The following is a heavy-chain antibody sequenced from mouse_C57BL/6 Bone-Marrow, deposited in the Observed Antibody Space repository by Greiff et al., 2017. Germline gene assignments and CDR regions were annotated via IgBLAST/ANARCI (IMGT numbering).Heavy chain of an antibody. J-gene: IGHJ2*01. D-gene: IGHD1-1*01. CDR1: GFNIKDDY. CDR2: IDPENGGT. V-gene: IGHV14-4*01. CDR3: TTRGYGSVYFDY. Sequence: EVQLQQSGAELVRPGASVKLSCTASGFNIKDDYMHWVKQRPEQGLEWISWIDPENGGTEYASKFPGKATITADTSSNTAYLQLCSLSAEDTAVYYCTTRGYGSVYFDYWGQGTTLTVSS.